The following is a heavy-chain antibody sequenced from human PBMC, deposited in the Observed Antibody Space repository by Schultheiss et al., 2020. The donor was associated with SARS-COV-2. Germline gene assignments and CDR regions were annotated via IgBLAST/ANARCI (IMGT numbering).Heavy chain of an antibody. D-gene: IGHD3-10*01. J-gene: IGHJ4*02. CDR2: INHSGST. V-gene: IGHV4-34*01. CDR1: GGSFSGYY. Sequence: SETLSLTCAVYGGSFSGYYWSWIRQPPGKGLEWIGEINHSGSTNYNPSLKSRVTISVDTSKNQFSLKLSSVTAADTAVYYCARGRAIMVRGVISFFDYWGQVTLVTVSS. CDR3: ARGRAIMVRGVISFFDY.